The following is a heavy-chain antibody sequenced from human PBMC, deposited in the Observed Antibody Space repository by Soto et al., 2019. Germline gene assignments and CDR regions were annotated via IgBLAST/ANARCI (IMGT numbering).Heavy chain of an antibody. Sequence: GGSLRLSCAASGFTFSSCRMNWVRQAPGKGLEWVSYISSSSSTIYYADSVKGRFTISRDNAKSSLYLQMNSLRDEDTAVYYCARDPLDIVVVPAAPPDYWGQGTLVTVSS. V-gene: IGHV3-48*02. CDR2: ISSSSSTI. CDR1: GFTFSSCR. J-gene: IGHJ4*02. CDR3: ARDPLDIVVVPAAPPDY. D-gene: IGHD2-2*01.